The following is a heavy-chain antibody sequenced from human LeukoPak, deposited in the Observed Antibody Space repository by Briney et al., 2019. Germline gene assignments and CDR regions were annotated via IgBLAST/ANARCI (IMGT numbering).Heavy chain of an antibody. CDR3: ARMGYSGYVGWFDP. CDR2: ISGSGGST. D-gene: IGHD5-12*01. V-gene: IGHV3-23*01. CDR1: GFTFSSYA. Sequence: PGGSLRLSCAASGFTFSSYAMSWVRQAPGKGLEWVSAISGSGGSTYYADSVKGRFTISRNNAKNSLYLQMNSLRAEDTAVYYCARMGYSGYVGWFDPWGQGTLVTVSS. J-gene: IGHJ5*02.